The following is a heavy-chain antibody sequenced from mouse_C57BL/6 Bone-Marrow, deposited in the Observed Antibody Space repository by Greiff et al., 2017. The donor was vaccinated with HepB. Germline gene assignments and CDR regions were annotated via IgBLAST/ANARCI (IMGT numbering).Heavy chain of an antibody. CDR1: GYTFTSYG. CDR2: IYPRSGNT. Sequence: VKLMESGAELARPGASVKLSCKASGYTFTSYGISWVKQRTGQGLEWIGEIYPRSGNTYYNEKFKGKATLTADKSSSTAYMELRSLTSEDSAVYFCARSPYGSSSSWFAYWGQGTLVTVSA. J-gene: IGHJ3*01. V-gene: IGHV1-81*01. D-gene: IGHD1-1*01. CDR3: ARSPYGSSSSWFAY.